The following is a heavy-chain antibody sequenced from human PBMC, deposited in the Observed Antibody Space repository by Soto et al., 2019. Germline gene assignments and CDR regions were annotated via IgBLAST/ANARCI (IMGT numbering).Heavy chain of an antibody. J-gene: IGHJ5*02. V-gene: IGHV3-30-3*01. Sequence: GGSLRLSCAASGFTFSSYAMHWVRQAPGKGLEWVAVISYDGSNKYYADSVKGRFTISRDDSKNTLYLQMNSLRAEDTAVYYCARDLQAAPANSLDPWGQGTMVTVYS. D-gene: IGHD2-15*01. CDR2: ISYDGSNK. CDR3: ARDLQAAPANSLDP. CDR1: GFTFSSYA.